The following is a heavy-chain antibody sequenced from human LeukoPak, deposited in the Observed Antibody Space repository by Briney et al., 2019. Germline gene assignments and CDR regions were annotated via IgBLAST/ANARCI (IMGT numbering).Heavy chain of an antibody. V-gene: IGHV3-30*18. Sequence: GGSLRLSCAASGFIFSNYWMHWVRQAPGKGLEWVAVISYDGSNKYYADSVKGRFTISRDNSKNTLYLQMNSLRAEDTAVYYCAKDCMGTRGYSYLFDYWGQGTLVTVSS. D-gene: IGHD3-3*01. CDR1: GFIFSNYW. CDR2: ISYDGSNK. J-gene: IGHJ4*02. CDR3: AKDCMGTRGYSYLFDY.